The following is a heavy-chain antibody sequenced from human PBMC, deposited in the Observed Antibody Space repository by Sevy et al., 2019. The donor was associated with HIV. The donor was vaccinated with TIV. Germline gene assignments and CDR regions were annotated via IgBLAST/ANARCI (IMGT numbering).Heavy chain of an antibody. J-gene: IGHJ6*02. CDR1: GFTFSTYW. D-gene: IGHD3-22*01. CDR3: ARDRVSPYDDSSGNTYYYYYGMDV. CDR2: IKQDGSEK. V-gene: IGHV3-7*01. Sequence: GGSLRLSCAASGFTFSTYWMSWVRQAPGQGLEWVANIKQDGSEKFYVDSVKGRFTISRDNAQNSLYLQMNSLRTEDTAVYYCARDRVSPYDDSSGNTYYYYYGMDVWGQGTTVTVSS.